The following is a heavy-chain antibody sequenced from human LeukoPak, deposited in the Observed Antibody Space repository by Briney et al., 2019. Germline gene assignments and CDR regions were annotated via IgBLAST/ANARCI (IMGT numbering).Heavy chain of an antibody. D-gene: IGHD5-18*01. J-gene: IGHJ4*02. Sequence: ASVKVSCKASGGTFSSYAISWVRQAPGQGLEWMGRIIPIFGTANYAQKFQGRVTITADKSTSTAYMGLSSLRSEGTAVYYCARPGTAMGHTFDYWGQGTLVTVSS. V-gene: IGHV1-69*06. CDR3: ARPGTAMGHTFDY. CDR1: GGTFSSYA. CDR2: IIPIFGTA.